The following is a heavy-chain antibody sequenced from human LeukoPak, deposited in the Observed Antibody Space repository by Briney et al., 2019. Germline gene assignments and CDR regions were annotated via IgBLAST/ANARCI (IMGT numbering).Heavy chain of an antibody. CDR1: GFTVSSNY. D-gene: IGHD3-9*01. J-gene: IGHJ4*02. Sequence: GGSLRLSCAASGFTVSSNYMSWVRQAPGKGLEWVSVIYSGGSTYYADSVKGRFTISRDNSKNTLYLQMNSLRAEDTAVYYCARDGGPTLRYFDWVQGTLVTVSS. CDR2: IYSGGST. CDR3: ARDGGPTLRYFD. V-gene: IGHV3-53*01.